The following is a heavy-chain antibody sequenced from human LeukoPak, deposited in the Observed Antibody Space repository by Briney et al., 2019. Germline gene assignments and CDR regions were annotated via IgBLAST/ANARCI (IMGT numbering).Heavy chain of an antibody. J-gene: IGHJ4*02. CDR1: GGSISSYY. D-gene: IGHD3-22*01. Sequence: SETLSLTCTVSGGSISSYYWSWIRQPPGKGLEWIGSIYHSGSTYYNPSLKSRVTISVDTSKNQFSLKPSSVTAADTAMYYCARGGGSIGYYLDSWGQGALVTVSS. V-gene: IGHV4-59*12. CDR2: IYHSGST. CDR3: ARGGGSIGYYLDS.